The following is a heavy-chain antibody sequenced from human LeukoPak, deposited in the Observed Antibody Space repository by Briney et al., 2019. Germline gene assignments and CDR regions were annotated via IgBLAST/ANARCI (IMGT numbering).Heavy chain of an antibody. J-gene: IGHJ3*02. Sequence: GGSLRLSCAASGFTFSNYWMSWVRQAPGKGLEWVANIKQDGSEKYYVNSVKGRFTISRDNAKNSLYLQMNSLRAEDTAVYYCARFRCSSTSCYINAFDIWGQGTMVTVSS. V-gene: IGHV3-7*01. CDR2: IKQDGSEK. CDR3: ARFRCSSTSCYINAFDI. CDR1: GFTFSNYW. D-gene: IGHD2-2*02.